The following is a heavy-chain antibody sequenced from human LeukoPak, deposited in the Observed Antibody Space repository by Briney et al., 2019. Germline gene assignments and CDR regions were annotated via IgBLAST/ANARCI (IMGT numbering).Heavy chain of an antibody. D-gene: IGHD3-22*01. CDR1: GFTFSSYS. CDR2: ISSSGSAI. V-gene: IGHV3-48*01. Sequence: GGSLRLSCAASGFTFSSYSMNWVRQAPGKGLEWVSYISSSGSAIYYADSVKGRFTISRDNAKSSLYLQMNSLRAEDTAMYYCARNGPSYYYDSSGYYSPFYYWGQGTLVTVSS. J-gene: IGHJ4*02. CDR3: ARNGPSYYYDSSGYYSPFYY.